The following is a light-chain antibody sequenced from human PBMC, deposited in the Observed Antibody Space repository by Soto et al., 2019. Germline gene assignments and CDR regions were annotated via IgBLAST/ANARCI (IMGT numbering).Light chain of an antibody. CDR2: SAS. CDR1: RGIGNA. J-gene: IGKJ1*01. V-gene: IGKV1-27*01. CDR3: QKYDSAPT. Sequence: DIQMTQSPSSLSASVGDRVTITCRPSRGIGNALAWYQQKPGTVPKLLIHSASTLQSGVPSRFSGSGSGTDFTLTISSLQPEHVASYYCQKYDSAPTFGSGTKVDIK.